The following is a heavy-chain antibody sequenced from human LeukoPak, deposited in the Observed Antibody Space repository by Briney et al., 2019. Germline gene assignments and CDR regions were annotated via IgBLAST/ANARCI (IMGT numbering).Heavy chain of an antibody. CDR1: GFTFSTYA. CDR3: ARVLDTAGMAY. V-gene: IGHV3-33*01. Sequence: PGGSLRLSCAASGFTFSTYAMHWVRQAPGKGLEWVAIIWSDGSDKYYADSVKGRFSISRDNSENTLYLQMNSLGAEDTAVYYCARVLDTAGMAYWGQGTLVTVSS. D-gene: IGHD5-18*01. CDR2: IWSDGSDK. J-gene: IGHJ4*02.